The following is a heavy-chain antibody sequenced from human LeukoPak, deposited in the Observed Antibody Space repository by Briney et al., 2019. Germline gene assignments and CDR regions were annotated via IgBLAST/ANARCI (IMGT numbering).Heavy chain of an antibody. Sequence: PSETLSLTCTVSGVSISNYYWSWLRQPPGKGLEWIGYIYYSGSTNYNPSLKSRVTISVDTSKNQFSLKVSSVTAADTAVYYCARPDYYYYYRDVWGKGTTVTISS. CDR1: GVSISNYY. J-gene: IGHJ6*03. CDR2: IYYSGST. V-gene: IGHV4-59*08. CDR3: ARPDYYYYYRDV.